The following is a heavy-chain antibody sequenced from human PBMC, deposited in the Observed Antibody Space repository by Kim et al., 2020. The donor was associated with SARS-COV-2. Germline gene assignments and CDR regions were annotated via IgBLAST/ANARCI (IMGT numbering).Heavy chain of an antibody. D-gene: IGHD1-26*01. CDR3: AREGWRATPSSAY. Sequence: YVDSVKGRFTISRDNAKNSLYLQMNSLRAEDTAVYYCAREGWRATPSSAYWGQGTLVTVSS. J-gene: IGHJ4*02. V-gene: IGHV3-7*01.